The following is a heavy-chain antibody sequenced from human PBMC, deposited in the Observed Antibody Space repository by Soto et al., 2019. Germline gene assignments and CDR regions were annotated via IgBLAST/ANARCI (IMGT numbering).Heavy chain of an antibody. CDR3: ARACGWPPYYYYGMDV. Sequence: SETLSLTCAVYGGSFSGYYWSWIRQPPGKGLEWIGEINHSGSTNYNPSLKSRVTISVDTSKNQFSLKLSSVTAADTAVYYCARACGWPPYYYYGMDVWGQGTTVTVSS. D-gene: IGHD6-19*01. CDR2: INHSGST. J-gene: IGHJ6*02. CDR1: GGSFSGYY. V-gene: IGHV4-34*01.